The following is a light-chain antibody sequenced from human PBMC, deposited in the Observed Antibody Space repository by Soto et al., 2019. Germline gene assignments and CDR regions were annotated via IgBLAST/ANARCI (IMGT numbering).Light chain of an antibody. CDR2: DAS. CDR3: QHADSFPLIT. Sequence: DIQLTQTPSTLSASVGDEVTITCRASQTISRWLAWYQQKPGRAPKLLIYDASTLESGVPSRFSGSGSGTDFTLTISSLQPEDFATYYCQHADSFPLITFGQGTRLEIK. J-gene: IGKJ5*01. V-gene: IGKV1-12*01. CDR1: QTISRW.